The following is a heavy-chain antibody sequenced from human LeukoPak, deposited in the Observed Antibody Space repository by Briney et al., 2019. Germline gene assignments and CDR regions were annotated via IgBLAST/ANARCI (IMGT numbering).Heavy chain of an antibody. CDR2: VYHSGST. J-gene: IGHJ3*02. V-gene: IGHV4-39*07. CDR3: ARGKKYDILTGYYVHARGVYAFDI. Sequence: PSETLSLTCTVSGGSISSSSYYWGWIRQPPGKGLEWIGSVYHSGSTYYNPSLKSRVTISVDTSKNQFSLKLSSVTAADTAVYYCARGKKYDILTGYYVHARGVYAFDIWGQGTMVTVSS. D-gene: IGHD3-9*01. CDR1: GGSISSSSYY.